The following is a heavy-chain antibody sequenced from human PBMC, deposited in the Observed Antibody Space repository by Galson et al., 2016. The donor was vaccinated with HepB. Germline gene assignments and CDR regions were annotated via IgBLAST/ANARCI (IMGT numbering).Heavy chain of an antibody. V-gene: IGHV3-30-3*01. Sequence: SLRLSCAASGFTFNTYAMHWVRQAPGKGLEWVAVISYDGNIKYSADSVKGRLTISRDSFKNTLYLQMNSLRVEDTAMYYCARGWQWVGPLDYWGQGTLVTVSS. CDR1: GFTFNTYA. CDR3: ARGWQWVGPLDY. J-gene: IGHJ4*02. D-gene: IGHD6-19*01. CDR2: ISYDGNIK.